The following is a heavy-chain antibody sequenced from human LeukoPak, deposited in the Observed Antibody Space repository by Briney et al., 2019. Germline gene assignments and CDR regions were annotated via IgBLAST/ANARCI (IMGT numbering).Heavy chain of an antibody. V-gene: IGHV3-30*02. CDR3: AKVIDSSNWLPDY. Sequence: GGSLRLSCAASGFTFSSYGMHWVRQAPGKGLEWVAFIRYDGSNKYYADSVKGRFTISRDNAKNTLYLQMNSLRAEDTAVYYCAKVIDSSNWLPDYWGQGTLVTVSS. J-gene: IGHJ4*02. CDR1: GFTFSSYG. D-gene: IGHD6-13*01. CDR2: IRYDGSNK.